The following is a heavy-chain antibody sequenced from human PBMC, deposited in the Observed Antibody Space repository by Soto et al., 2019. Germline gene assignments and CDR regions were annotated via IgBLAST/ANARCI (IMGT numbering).Heavy chain of an antibody. CDR2: IYYSGST. D-gene: IGHD3-10*01. CDR1: GGSISSSSYY. Sequence: PSETLSLTCTVSGGSISSSSYYWGWIRQPPGKGLEWIGSIYYSGSTYYNPSLKSRVTISVDTSKNQFSLKLSSVTAADTAEYYCARQRYYYGSGSYPRGGMDVWGQGTTVTVSS. V-gene: IGHV4-39*01. J-gene: IGHJ6*02. CDR3: ARQRYYYGSGSYPRGGMDV.